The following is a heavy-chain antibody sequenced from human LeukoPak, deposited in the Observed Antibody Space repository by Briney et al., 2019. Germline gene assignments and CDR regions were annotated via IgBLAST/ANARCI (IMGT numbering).Heavy chain of an antibody. J-gene: IGHJ4*02. V-gene: IGHV3-74*01. CDR3: ARVSPGSSWAYFDY. Sequence: GGSLRLSCAASGFTFSAYWMHWVRQVPGKGLVWVSRINNDGTATFFADSVKGRFTISRDNAKNSLYLQMNSLRAEDTAVYYCARVSPGSSWAYFDYWGQGTLVTVSS. D-gene: IGHD6-13*01. CDR1: GFTFSAYW. CDR2: INNDGTAT.